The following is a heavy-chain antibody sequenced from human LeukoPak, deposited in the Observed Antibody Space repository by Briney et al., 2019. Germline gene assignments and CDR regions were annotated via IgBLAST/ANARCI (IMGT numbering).Heavy chain of an antibody. D-gene: IGHD6-19*01. Sequence: PSETLSLTCAVYGGSFSGYYWSWIRQPPGKGLEWIGEINHSGSTNYNPSLKSRVTISVDTSKNQFSLKLSSVTAADTAVYYCARDRARIAVAGAPSDYYYMDVWGEGATVTISS. V-gene: IGHV4-34*01. CDR1: GGSFSGYY. CDR3: ARDRARIAVAGAPSDYYYMDV. CDR2: INHSGST. J-gene: IGHJ6*03.